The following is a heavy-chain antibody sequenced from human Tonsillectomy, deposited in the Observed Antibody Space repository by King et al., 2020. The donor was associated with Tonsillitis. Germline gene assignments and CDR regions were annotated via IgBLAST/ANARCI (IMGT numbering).Heavy chain of an antibody. Sequence: MQLQESGPGLVKPSETLSLTCTVSGGSISSYYWSWIRQPPGKGLEWIGYIYYSGSTNYNPSLKSRVTISVDTSKNQFSLKLSSVTAADTAVYYCARRRSPDHYSYYYYLDVWGKGTTVTVSS. CDR3: ARRRSPDHYSYYYYLDV. CDR1: GGSISSYY. CDR2: IYYSGST. J-gene: IGHJ6*03. D-gene: IGHD3-10*01. V-gene: IGHV4-59*08.